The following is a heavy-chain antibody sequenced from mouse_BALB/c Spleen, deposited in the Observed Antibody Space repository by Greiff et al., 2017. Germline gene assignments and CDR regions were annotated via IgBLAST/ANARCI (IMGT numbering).Heavy chain of an antibody. CDR1: GFTFSSYG. CDR2: ISSGGSYT. CDR3: ARHEVRRGSAY. V-gene: IGHV5-6*01. Sequence: EVQGVESGGDLVKPGGSLKLSCAASGFTFSSYGMSWVRQTPDKRLEWVATISSGGSYTYYPDSVKGRFTISRDNAKNTLYLQMSSLKSEDTAMYYCARHEVRRGSAYWGQGTLVTVSA. J-gene: IGHJ3*01. D-gene: IGHD2-14*01.